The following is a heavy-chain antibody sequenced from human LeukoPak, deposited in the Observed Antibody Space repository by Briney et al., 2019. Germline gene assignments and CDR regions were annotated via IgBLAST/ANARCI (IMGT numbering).Heavy chain of an antibody. CDR3: AKARGYSNPSYYYYYMDV. Sequence: GGSLRLSCAASGFTFSSYAMHWVRQAPGKGLEWVAVISYDGSNKYYADSVKGRFTISRDNSKNTLYLQMNSLRAEDTAVYYCAKARGYSNPSYYYYYMDVWGKGTTVTISS. V-gene: IGHV3-30*04. CDR1: GFTFSSYA. J-gene: IGHJ6*03. CDR2: ISYDGSNK. D-gene: IGHD6-13*01.